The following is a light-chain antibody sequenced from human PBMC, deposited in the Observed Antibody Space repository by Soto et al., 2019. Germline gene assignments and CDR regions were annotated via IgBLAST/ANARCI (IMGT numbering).Light chain of an antibody. J-gene: IGLJ2*01. CDR3: AAWDDSLNDVV. V-gene: IGLV1-44*01. CDR2: SNN. Sequence: QSVLTQPPSASGTPGQRVTISCSGSSSNIGSNTVNWYQQLPGTAPKLLIYSNNQRPSGVPDRFSGSKSGTSASLASSGLQSEDEADYYCAAWDDSLNDVVFGGGTKLTVL. CDR1: SSNIGSNT.